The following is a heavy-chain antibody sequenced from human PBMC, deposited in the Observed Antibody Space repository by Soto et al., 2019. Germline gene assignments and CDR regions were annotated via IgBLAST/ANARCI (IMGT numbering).Heavy chain of an antibody. Sequence: VASVKVSCKASGYTFTSYDINWVRQATGQGLEWMGWMNPNSGNTGYAQKFQGRVTMTRNTSISTAYMELSSLRSEDTAVYYCARGPRSLSTNYYYYYMDVWGKGTTVTVSS. CDR1: GYTFTSYD. J-gene: IGHJ6*03. D-gene: IGHD2-2*01. V-gene: IGHV1-8*01. CDR3: ARGPRSLSTNYYYYYMDV. CDR2: MNPNSGNT.